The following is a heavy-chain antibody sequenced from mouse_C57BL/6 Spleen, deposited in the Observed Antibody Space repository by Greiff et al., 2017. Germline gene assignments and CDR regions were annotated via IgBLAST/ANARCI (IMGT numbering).Heavy chain of an antibody. V-gene: IGHV1-82*01. Sequence: QVQLQQSGPELVKPGASVKISCKASGYAFSSSWMNWVKQRPGKGLEWIGRIYPGDGDTNYNGKFKGKATLTADKSSSTAYMQLSSLTSEDSAVYFCARDRDYGSSYWYFDVWGTGTTVTVSS. CDR1: GYAFSSSW. D-gene: IGHD1-1*01. CDR2: IYPGDGDT. J-gene: IGHJ1*03. CDR3: ARDRDYGSSYWYFDV.